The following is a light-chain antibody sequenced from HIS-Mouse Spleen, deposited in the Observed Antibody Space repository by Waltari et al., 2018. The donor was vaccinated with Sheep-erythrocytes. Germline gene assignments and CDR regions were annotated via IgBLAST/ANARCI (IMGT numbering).Light chain of an antibody. CDR3: SSYTSSSTFVV. CDR2: DVS. V-gene: IGLV2-14*03. Sequence: QSALTQPASVSGSPGRAITISCTGTSRAVAGFNYASWYQPHPGKAPKLMIYDVSNRPSGVSNRFSGSKSGNTASLTISGLQAEDEADYYCSSYTSSSTFVVFGGGTKLTVL. CDR1: SRAVAGFNY. J-gene: IGLJ2*01.